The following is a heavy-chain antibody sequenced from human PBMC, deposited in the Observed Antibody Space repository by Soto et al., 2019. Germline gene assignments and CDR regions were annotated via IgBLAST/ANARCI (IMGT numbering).Heavy chain of an antibody. D-gene: IGHD6-13*01. J-gene: IGHJ4*02. CDR1: SGSISSSTW. CDR2: IHHIGST. Sequence: SETLSLTCGGSSGSISSSTWWTWVRQPPGKGLEWIGEIHHIGSTNYNPSLKRRLTMSVDKSRKHFSLQLTSVTAADTAVYYCAKVGPSHPGTFDHWGQGLLVTVSS. V-gene: IGHV4-4*02. CDR3: AKVGPSHPGTFDH.